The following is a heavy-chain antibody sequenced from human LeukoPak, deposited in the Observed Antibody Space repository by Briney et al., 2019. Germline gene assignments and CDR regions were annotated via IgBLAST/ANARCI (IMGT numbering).Heavy chain of an antibody. J-gene: IGHJ5*01. CDR2: ISGSGTST. CDR3: ANDLPGKVWFDS. Sequence: GGPLRLSCAASGFTFSNYAMTWARQAPGKRLQWVSRISGSGTSTYYADSVKGRFTISRDNSKNTVYLQMNSLRVEHTAVYYCANDLPGKVWFDSWGQGSLVIVSS. D-gene: IGHD1-14*01. V-gene: IGHV3-23*01. CDR1: GFTFSNYA.